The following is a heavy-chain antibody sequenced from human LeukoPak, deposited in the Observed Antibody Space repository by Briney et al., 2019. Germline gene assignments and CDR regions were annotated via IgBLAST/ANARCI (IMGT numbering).Heavy chain of an antibody. CDR2: IIPMFGIA. D-gene: IGHD6-19*01. J-gene: IGHJ4*02. V-gene: IGHV1-69*13. CDR3: ARDRPYTGGWRGFDY. CDR1: GYTFTGYY. Sequence: SVKVSCKASGYTFTGYYVHWVRQAPGQGLEWMGGIIPMFGIANYAQKFQGRVTITADESTSTAYMELSSLRSEDTAVYYCARDRPYTGGWRGFDYWGQGTLVTVSS.